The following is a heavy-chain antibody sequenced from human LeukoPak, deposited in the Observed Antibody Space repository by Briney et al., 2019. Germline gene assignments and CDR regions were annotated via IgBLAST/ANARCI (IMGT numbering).Heavy chain of an antibody. V-gene: IGHV1-18*01. J-gene: IGHJ4*02. CDR1: GYTFTSHD. CDR2: ISVYNGHT. CDR3: ATSRLYNEDY. D-gene: IGHD3-10*01. Sequence: EASVKVSCKASGYTFTSHDISWVRPAPGQGLEWMGRISVYNGHTNYAQNFQGRVTMTTDTFTNTAYMELRSLTSDDTAVYYCATSRLYNEDYWGQGTLVTVSS.